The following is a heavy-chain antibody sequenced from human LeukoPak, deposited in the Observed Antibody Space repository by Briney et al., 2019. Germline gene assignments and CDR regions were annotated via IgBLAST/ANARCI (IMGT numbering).Heavy chain of an antibody. CDR2: INSDGSST. Sequence: PGGSLGLSCAASGFTFSSYWMHWVRQAPGKGLVWVSRINSDGSSTSYADSVKGRFTISRDNAKNTLYLQMNSLRAEDTAVYYCARDEAGWYQLPKGGMDVWGQGTTVTVSS. CDR3: ARDEAGWYQLPKGGMDV. J-gene: IGHJ6*02. D-gene: IGHD2-2*01. CDR1: GFTFSSYW. V-gene: IGHV3-74*01.